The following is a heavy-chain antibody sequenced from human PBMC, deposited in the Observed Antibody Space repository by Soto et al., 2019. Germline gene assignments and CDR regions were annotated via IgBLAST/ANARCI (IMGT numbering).Heavy chain of an antibody. CDR1: GGSISSSSYY. CDR3: ARQITMVRGVQNDY. D-gene: IGHD3-10*01. Sequence: SETLSLTCTVSGGSISSSSYYWGWIRQPPGKGLEWIGSIYYSGSTYYNPSLKSRVTISVDTSKNQFSLKLSSVTAADTAVYYCARQITMVRGVQNDYWGQRTLVTVSS. J-gene: IGHJ4*02. CDR2: IYYSGST. V-gene: IGHV4-39*01.